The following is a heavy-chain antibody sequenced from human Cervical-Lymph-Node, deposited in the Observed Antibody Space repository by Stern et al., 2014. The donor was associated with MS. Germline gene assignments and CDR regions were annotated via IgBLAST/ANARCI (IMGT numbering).Heavy chain of an antibody. J-gene: IGHJ4*02. V-gene: IGHV3-11*06. CDR3: ARGYSSGWYAGSDY. D-gene: IGHD6-19*01. CDR1: GFSFSDYY. CDR2: ISGSTSYT. Sequence: QLVQSGGGLVKPGGSLRLSWAASGFSFSDYYMSWIRQAPGKGLEWVTYISGSTSYTKYADSVKGRFTISRDNTKNSLYLQMNSLSAEDTAVYYCARGYSSGWYAGSDYWGQGSLVTVSS.